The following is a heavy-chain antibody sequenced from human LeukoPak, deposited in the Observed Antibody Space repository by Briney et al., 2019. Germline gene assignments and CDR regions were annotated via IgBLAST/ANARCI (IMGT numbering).Heavy chain of an antibody. Sequence: ASVKVSCKASGYTFTGYYMHWVRQAPGQGLEWMGWINPNSGGTNYAQKFQGRVTMTRDTSISTAYMELSRLRSDDTAVYYCARDKYDSSGHELDLWGRGTLVTVSS. CDR1: GYTFTGYY. V-gene: IGHV1-2*02. D-gene: IGHD3-22*01. J-gene: IGHJ2*01. CDR3: ARDKYDSSGHELDL. CDR2: INPNSGGT.